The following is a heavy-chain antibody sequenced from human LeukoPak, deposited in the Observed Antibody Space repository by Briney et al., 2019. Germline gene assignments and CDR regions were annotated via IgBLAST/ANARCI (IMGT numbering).Heavy chain of an antibody. CDR2: ISGSGGST. Sequence: GGSLRLSCAASGFTFSSYAMSWVRQAPGKGLEWVAAISGSGGSTYYADSVKGRFTISRDNSKNTLYLQMNSLRAEDTAVYYCARDSDYYDSSGYSHDAFDIWGQGTMVTVSS. J-gene: IGHJ3*02. V-gene: IGHV3-23*01. CDR3: ARDSDYYDSSGYSHDAFDI. CDR1: GFTFSSYA. D-gene: IGHD3-22*01.